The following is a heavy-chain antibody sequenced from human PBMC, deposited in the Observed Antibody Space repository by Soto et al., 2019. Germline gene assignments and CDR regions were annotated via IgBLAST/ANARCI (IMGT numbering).Heavy chain of an antibody. CDR1: GYSFTSYW. J-gene: IGHJ4*02. V-gene: IGHV5-10-1*01. CDR3: ARRDFWSVYSDY. D-gene: IGHD3-3*01. CDR2: IDPSDSYT. Sequence: GQSLKISCKGSGYSFTSYWISWVRQMPGKGLEWMGRIDPSDSYTNYSPSFQGHVTISPDKSIRTAYLQWGSLKASDTAMYYCARRDFWSVYSDYWRQGTMGTVYS.